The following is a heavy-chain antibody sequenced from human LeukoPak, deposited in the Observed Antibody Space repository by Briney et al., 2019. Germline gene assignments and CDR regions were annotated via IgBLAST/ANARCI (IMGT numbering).Heavy chain of an antibody. CDR2: IDSTDTI. D-gene: IGHD3-22*01. J-gene: IGHJ4*02. CDR3: ARSSGSYRPMGY. V-gene: IGHV3-48*03. Sequence: PGGSLRLSCAASGFTFSSYEMNWVRQAPGKGLQWISHIDSTDTIHYADSVKGRFTISRDNAKNSLYLQMNSLRAEDTAVYYCARSSGSYRPMGYWGPGTLVTVSS. CDR1: GFTFSSYE.